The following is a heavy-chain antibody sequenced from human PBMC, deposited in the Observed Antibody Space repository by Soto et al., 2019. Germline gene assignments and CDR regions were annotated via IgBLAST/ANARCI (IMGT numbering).Heavy chain of an antibody. Sequence: QVQLVQSGAEVKKPGSSVKVSCKASGGTFSSYAISWVRQAPGQGLEWMGGIIPIFGTANYAQKFQGRVTIPAEESTSTAYMELSSLRSEYTAVYYCARDSSPYYYDSSGSTNWFDPWGQGTLVTVSS. CDR2: IIPIFGTA. CDR3: ARDSSPYYYDSSGSTNWFDP. V-gene: IGHV1-69*12. CDR1: GGTFSSYA. J-gene: IGHJ5*02. D-gene: IGHD3-22*01.